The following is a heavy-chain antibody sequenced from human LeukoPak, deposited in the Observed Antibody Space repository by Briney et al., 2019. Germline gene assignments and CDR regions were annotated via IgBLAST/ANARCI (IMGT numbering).Heavy chain of an antibody. CDR2: ISGSGGST. J-gene: IGHJ4*02. D-gene: IGHD4-17*01. CDR3: AKGLANYGDWYYFDY. CDR1: GFTFSNYF. V-gene: IGHV3-23*01. Sequence: GGSLRLSCAASGFTFSNYFMGWVRQAPGKGLEWVSAISGSGGSTYYADSVEGRFTISRDNSKNTLYLQMNSLRAEDTAVYYCAKGLANYGDWYYFDYWGQGTLVTVSS.